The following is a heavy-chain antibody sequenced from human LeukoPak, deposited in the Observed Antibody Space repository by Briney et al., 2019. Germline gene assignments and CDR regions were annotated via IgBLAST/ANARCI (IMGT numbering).Heavy chain of an antibody. Sequence: GSLRLSCAASGFTFSSYAMHWVRQAPGKGLEYVSAISGNGGSTYYVNSVKGRFTISRDNSKNTLYLQMGSLRAEDMAVYYCAKGGIAAAGTIDYWGQGTLVTVSS. V-gene: IGHV3-64*01. CDR1: GFTFSSYA. CDR3: AKGGIAAAGTIDY. D-gene: IGHD6-13*01. J-gene: IGHJ4*02. CDR2: ISGNGGST.